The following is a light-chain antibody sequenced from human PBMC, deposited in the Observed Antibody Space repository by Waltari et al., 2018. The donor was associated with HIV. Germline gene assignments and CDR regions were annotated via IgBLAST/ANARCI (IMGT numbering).Light chain of an antibody. CDR1: TSDISGYNS. Sequence: QSALTQTASVSGSPGQSITISCTGTTSDISGYNSVAWYQQHQGKAPKLMIFEVSNRPSGVSNRFSGSKSGNTAYLTISGLQSDDEADYYCVAYGSIVIFGGGTKLTVL. CDR3: VAYGSIVI. J-gene: IGLJ2*01. V-gene: IGLV2-14*01. CDR2: EVS.